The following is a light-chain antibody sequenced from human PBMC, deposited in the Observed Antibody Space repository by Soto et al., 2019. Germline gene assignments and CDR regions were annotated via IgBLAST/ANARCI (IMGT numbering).Light chain of an antibody. CDR2: VGTGGIVG. Sequence: QSVLTQPPSASASLGASVTLTCTLSSGYSNYKVDWYQQRPGKGPRFVMRVGTGGIVGSKGDGTPDRFPVLGSGLNRYLTIKNIQEEDESDYHCGADHGSGSNFVYLVFGGGTKLTVL. J-gene: IGLJ2*01. CDR1: SGYSNYK. V-gene: IGLV9-49*01. CDR3: GADHGSGSNFVYLV.